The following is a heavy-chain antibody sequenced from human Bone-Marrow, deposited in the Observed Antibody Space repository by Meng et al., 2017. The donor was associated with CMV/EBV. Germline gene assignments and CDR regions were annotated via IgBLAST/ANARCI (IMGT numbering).Heavy chain of an antibody. D-gene: IGHD2-8*01. CDR3: ARRDAINYYYGLDV. Sequence: GGSLRLSCAASGFTFSDYYMSWIRQAPGEGLECVSYISISGSTIYYADSVEGRFTISRDSAKNSLYLQMNSLRAEDTAVYYCARRDAINYYYGLDVWGQGTTVTVSS. CDR2: ISISGSTI. CDR1: GFTFSDYY. J-gene: IGHJ6*02. V-gene: IGHV3-11*04.